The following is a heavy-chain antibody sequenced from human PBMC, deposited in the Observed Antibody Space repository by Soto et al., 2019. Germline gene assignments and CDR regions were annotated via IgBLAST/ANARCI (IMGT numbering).Heavy chain of an antibody. V-gene: IGHV3-33*01. D-gene: IGHD6-19*01. CDR2: IWYDGSNK. Sequence: GGSLRLSCAASGFTFSSYGMHWVRQAPGKGLEWVAVIWYDGSNKYYADSVKGRFTVSRDNSKNTLYLQMNSLRAEDTAVYYCARELHTPQGLYSSGWWELAGYYYYGMDVWGQGTTVTVS. J-gene: IGHJ6*02. CDR3: ARELHTPQGLYSSGWWELAGYYYYGMDV. CDR1: GFTFSSYG.